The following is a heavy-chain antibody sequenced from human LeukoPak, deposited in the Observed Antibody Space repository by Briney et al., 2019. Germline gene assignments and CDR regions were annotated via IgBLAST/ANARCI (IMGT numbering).Heavy chain of an antibody. CDR1: GFTFSSYA. V-gene: IGHV3-23*01. Sequence: PGGSLRLSCAASGFTFSSYAMSWVRQAPGKGLEWVSAISGSGGSTYYADSVKGRFTISRDNSKNTLYLQMNSLRAEDTAVCYCAKFTVAGKFYYFDYWGQGTLVTVSS. D-gene: IGHD6-19*01. CDR3: AKFTVAGKFYYFDY. J-gene: IGHJ4*02. CDR2: ISGSGGST.